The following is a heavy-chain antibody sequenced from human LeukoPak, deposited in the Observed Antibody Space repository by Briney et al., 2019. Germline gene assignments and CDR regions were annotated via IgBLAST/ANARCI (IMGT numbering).Heavy chain of an antibody. V-gene: IGHV4-34*01. CDR1: GGSFSGYY. J-gene: IGHJ6*04. D-gene: IGHD3-10*01. CDR3: YGSGSFYYYYGMDV. CDR2: INHSGST. Sequence: PSETLSLTCAVYGGSFSGYYWSWLRQPPGKGLEWIGEINHSGSTNYNPSLKSRVTISVDTSKNQFSLKLSSVTAADTAVYYCYGSGSFYYYYGMDVWGKGTTVTVSS.